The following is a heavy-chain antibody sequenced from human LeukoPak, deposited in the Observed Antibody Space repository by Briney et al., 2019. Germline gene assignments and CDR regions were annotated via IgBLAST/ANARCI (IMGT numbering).Heavy chain of an antibody. CDR2: ISYDGGSK. J-gene: IGHJ4*02. D-gene: IGHD3-10*01. CDR3: ASSSGSYEFDY. CDR1: GFTFSNFA. V-gene: IGHV3-30-3*01. Sequence: GGSLRLSCAASGFTFSNFAMHWVRQAPGKGLEWMAAISYDGGSKYYADSVKGRFIISRDNSKNTLYLQMNSLRAEDTAVYYCASSSGSYEFDYWGQGTLVTVSS.